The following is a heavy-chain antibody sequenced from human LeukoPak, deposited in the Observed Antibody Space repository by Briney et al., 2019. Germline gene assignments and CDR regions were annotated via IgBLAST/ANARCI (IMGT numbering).Heavy chain of an antibody. CDR3: ARVGGDQRSGYYPAYGMDV. V-gene: IGHV3-33*08. J-gene: IGHJ6*02. D-gene: IGHD3-22*01. Sequence: GRSLRLSCAASGFTISIYYMHWVRQAPGKGLEWVAVIWYDGSNKYYADSVKGRFTISRDNSKNTLYLQMNSLRAEDTAVYYCARVGGDQRSGYYPAYGMDVWGQGTTVTVSS. CDR2: IWYDGSNK. CDR1: GFTISIYY.